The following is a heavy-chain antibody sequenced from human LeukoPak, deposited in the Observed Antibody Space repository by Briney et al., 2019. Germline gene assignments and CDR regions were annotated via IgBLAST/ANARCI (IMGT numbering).Heavy chain of an antibody. V-gene: IGHV1-2*02. Sequence: ASVKVSCKASGYTFTGYYMHWVRQAPGQGLEWMGWINPDSGGTNYAQKFQGRVTMTRDTSISTAYMELSRLRSDDTAVYYCARDLGDYVWGSKGYYFDYWGQGTLVTVPS. CDR2: INPDSGGT. CDR3: ARDLGDYVWGSKGYYFDY. D-gene: IGHD3-16*01. CDR1: GYTFTGYY. J-gene: IGHJ4*02.